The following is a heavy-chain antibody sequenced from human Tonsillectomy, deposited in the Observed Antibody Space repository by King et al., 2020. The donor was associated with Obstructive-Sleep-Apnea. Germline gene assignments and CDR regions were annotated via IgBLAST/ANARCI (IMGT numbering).Heavy chain of an antibody. CDR2: ISSSSSTI. CDR3: AGDMRDGSRGYGMDV. CDR1: GFTFSSYS. V-gene: IGHV3-48*01. J-gene: IGHJ6*02. Sequence: VQLVESGGGLVQPGGSLRLSCAASGFTFSSYSMNWVRQAPGKGLEWVSYISSSSSTIYYADSVKGRFTISRDNAKNSLYLQMNSLRAEDTAVYYCAGDMRDGSRGYGMDVWGQGPTVTVSS. D-gene: IGHD5-24*01.